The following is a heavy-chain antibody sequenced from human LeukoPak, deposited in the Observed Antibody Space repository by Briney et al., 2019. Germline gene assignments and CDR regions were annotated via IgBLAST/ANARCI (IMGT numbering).Heavy chain of an antibody. CDR1: GYSFTSYW. D-gene: IGHD7-27*01. Sequence: GESLKISCKASGYSFTSYWIGWVRQMPGKGLEWMGIIDPSDSDIRYTPSFQGQVTISADKSLSTAYLQWNSLRASDTAIYYCARQTAMGRSGDYWGQGTLVTVSS. V-gene: IGHV5-51*01. CDR3: ARQTAMGRSGDY. CDR2: IDPSDSDI. J-gene: IGHJ4*02.